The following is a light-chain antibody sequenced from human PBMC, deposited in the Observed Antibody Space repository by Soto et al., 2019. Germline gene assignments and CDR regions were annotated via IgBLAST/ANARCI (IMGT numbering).Light chain of an antibody. Sequence: EIVMPQSPATLSVSPGGRATLSCRASQSISDTLAWYQQKPGQAPRLLIYGASTRAPGFPARFSGSGSGTDFTLTISSLQSEDFAVYYCQQYNNWPWTFGQGTKLDIK. CDR1: QSISDT. J-gene: IGKJ1*01. CDR2: GAS. CDR3: QQYNNWPWT. V-gene: IGKV3-15*01.